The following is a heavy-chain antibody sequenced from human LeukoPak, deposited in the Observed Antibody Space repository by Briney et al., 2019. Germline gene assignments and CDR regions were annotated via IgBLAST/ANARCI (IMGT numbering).Heavy chain of an antibody. CDR2: MNPNSGNT. J-gene: IGHJ3*02. V-gene: IGHV1-8*01. CDR3: ARVPREIMSI. CDR1: GYTFTSYV. D-gene: IGHD1-26*01. Sequence: GASVKVSCKASGYTFTSYVINWVRQATGQGLEWMGWMNPNSGNTGYAQKFQGRVSMTMNTSISTAYMELSSLRSEDTAVYYCARVPREIMSIWGQGTMVTVSS.